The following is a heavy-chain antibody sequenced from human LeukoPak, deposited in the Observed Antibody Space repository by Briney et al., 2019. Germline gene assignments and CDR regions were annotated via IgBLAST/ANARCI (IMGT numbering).Heavy chain of an antibody. D-gene: IGHD6-19*01. J-gene: IGHJ5*02. V-gene: IGHV3-23*01. CDR3: ARGSSGWLQNWFDP. Sequence: PGRSLRLSCAASGFTFSSYAMSWVRQAPGKGLEWVSAISGSGGSTYYADSVKGRFTISRDNSKNTLYPQMNSLRAEDTAVYYCARGSSGWLQNWFDPWGQGTLVTVSS. CDR1: GFTFSSYA. CDR2: ISGSGGST.